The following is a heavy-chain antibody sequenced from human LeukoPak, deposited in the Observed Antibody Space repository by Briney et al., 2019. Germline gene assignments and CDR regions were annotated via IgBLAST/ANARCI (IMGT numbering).Heavy chain of an antibody. CDR2: IRSKAYGGTT. V-gene: IGHV3-49*04. D-gene: IGHD3-9*01. Sequence: GGSLRLSCTASGFTFGDYAMSWVRQAPGKGLEWVGFIRSKAYGGTTEYAASVKGRFTISRDDSKSIAYLQMNSLKTEDTAVYYCTRIRYFDWFLPWNAFDIWGQGTMVTVSS. J-gene: IGHJ3*02. CDR3: TRIRYFDWFLPWNAFDI. CDR1: GFTFGDYA.